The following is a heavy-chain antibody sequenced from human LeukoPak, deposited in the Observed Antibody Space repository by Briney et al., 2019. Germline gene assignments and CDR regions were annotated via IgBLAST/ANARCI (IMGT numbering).Heavy chain of an antibody. CDR2: ITWSGGYT. D-gene: IGHD3-22*01. V-gene: IGHV3-20*04. CDR1: GFIFDDYG. Sequence: PGGSLRLSCAASGFIFDDYGMTWVRQAPGKGLEWVSGITWSGGYTGYADSVKGRFTISRDNAKNSLYLQMNSLRAEDTALYYCAGTYYDSSGFYPEFFQHWGQGTLVIISS. J-gene: IGHJ1*01. CDR3: AGTYYDSSGFYPEFFQH.